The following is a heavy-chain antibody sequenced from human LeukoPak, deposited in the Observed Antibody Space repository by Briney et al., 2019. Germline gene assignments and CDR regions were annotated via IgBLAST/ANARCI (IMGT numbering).Heavy chain of an antibody. V-gene: IGHV1-2*04. Sequence: GASVKVSCKASGYIFTGYAMHWVRQAPGQGLEWMGWINPNSGGTNYAQKFQGWVTMTRDTSISTAYMELSRLRSDDTAVYYCARGAYMVRGDPYYYYGMDVWGQGTTVTVSS. D-gene: IGHD3-10*01. CDR2: INPNSGGT. J-gene: IGHJ6*02. CDR3: ARGAYMVRGDPYYYYGMDV. CDR1: GYIFTGYA.